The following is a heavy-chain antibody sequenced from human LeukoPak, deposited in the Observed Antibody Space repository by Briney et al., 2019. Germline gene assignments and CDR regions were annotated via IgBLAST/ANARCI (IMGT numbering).Heavy chain of an antibody. Sequence: SETLSLTCTVSGGSISSGGYYWSWIRQHPGKGLEWMGYIYYSGSTYYNPSLKSRVTISVDTSKNQFSLKLSSVTAADTAVYYCARDREYYGSGSPGAFDIWGQGTMVTVSS. D-gene: IGHD3-10*01. CDR1: GGSISSGGYY. CDR2: IYYSGST. CDR3: ARDREYYGSGSPGAFDI. J-gene: IGHJ3*02. V-gene: IGHV4-31*03.